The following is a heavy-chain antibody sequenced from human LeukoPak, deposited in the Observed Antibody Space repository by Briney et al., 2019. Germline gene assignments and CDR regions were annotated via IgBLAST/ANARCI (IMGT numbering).Heavy chain of an antibody. Sequence: GGSLRLSCAASGFTLSSYWMTWVRQAPGKGLEWVANIKQDGSAKYYVDSVKGRFTISRDNAKNSLYLQMNSLRAEDTAVYYCAKDLATAAAGYFDYWGQGTLVTVSS. CDR2: IKQDGSAK. CDR3: AKDLATAAAGYFDY. J-gene: IGHJ4*02. CDR1: GFTLSSYW. V-gene: IGHV3-7*01. D-gene: IGHD6-13*01.